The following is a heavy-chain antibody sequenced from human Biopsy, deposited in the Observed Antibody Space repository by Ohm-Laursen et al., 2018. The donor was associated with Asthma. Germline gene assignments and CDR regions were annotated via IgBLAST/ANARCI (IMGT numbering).Heavy chain of an antibody. Sequence: SDTLSLTCTVSYGSITSGGYYWTWIRQHPGKGLEWIGFIYYSGSTYYNPSLKRRVSISIDTSKNQFSLKLSSVTAADTAVYYCARAQDYYDSRGYYRSFDYWGQGTLVTVSS. CDR3: ARAQDYYDSRGYYRSFDY. J-gene: IGHJ4*02. V-gene: IGHV4-31*03. CDR2: IYYSGST. D-gene: IGHD3-22*01. CDR1: YGSITSGGYY.